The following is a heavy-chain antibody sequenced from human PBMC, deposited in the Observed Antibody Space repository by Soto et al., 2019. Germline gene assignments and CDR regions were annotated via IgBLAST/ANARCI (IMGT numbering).Heavy chain of an antibody. CDR2: IIPIFGTA. V-gene: IGHV1-69*13. J-gene: IGHJ6*02. Sequence: ASVKVSCKASGVTFSSYAISWVRQAPGQGLEWMGGIIPIFGTANYAQKFQGRVTITADESTSTAYMELSSLRSEDTAVYYCARVLRFLEWLYGMDVWGQGTTVTVSS. CDR1: GVTFSSYA. D-gene: IGHD3-3*01. CDR3: ARVLRFLEWLYGMDV.